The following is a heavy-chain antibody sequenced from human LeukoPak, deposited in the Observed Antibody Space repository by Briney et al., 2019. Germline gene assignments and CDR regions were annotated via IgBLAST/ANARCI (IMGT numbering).Heavy chain of an antibody. D-gene: IGHD2-8*01. CDR2: FDPEDGET. CDR1: GYTLTELS. V-gene: IGHV1-24*01. Sequence: GASVTVSCKVSGYTLTELSMHWVRQAPGKGLEWMGGFDPEDGETIYAQKFQGRVTMTEDTSTDTAYMELSSLRSEDTAVYYCATLTAEGLYCTNGVCLYFDYWGQGTLVTVSS. J-gene: IGHJ4*02. CDR3: ATLTAEGLYCTNGVCLYFDY.